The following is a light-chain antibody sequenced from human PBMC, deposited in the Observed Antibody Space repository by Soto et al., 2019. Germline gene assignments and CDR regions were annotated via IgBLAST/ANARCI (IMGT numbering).Light chain of an antibody. CDR3: QQSYRSPYT. CDR2: AAS. J-gene: IGKJ2*01. Sequence: IQLTQCPSSLSASVGDRVTVTCRASQSINIYLNWYQQKPGKAPTLLIYAASSLQSGVPSRFSGGGSRTDFTLTISSLQPEDFATYYCQQSYRSPYTFGQGTKLEI. CDR1: QSINIY. V-gene: IGKV1-39*01.